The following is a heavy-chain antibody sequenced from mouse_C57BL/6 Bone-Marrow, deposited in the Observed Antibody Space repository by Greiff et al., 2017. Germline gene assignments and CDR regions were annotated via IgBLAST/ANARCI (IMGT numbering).Heavy chain of an antibody. J-gene: IGHJ3*01. CDR3: AREVYDGGSWCAY. CDR1: GYTFTSYW. Sequence: VQLQQPGAELVRPGSSVKLSCKASGYTFTSYWMHWVKQRPIQGLEWIGNIDPSDSETHYTQKFKGKATLTVATSSSTAYMQLSSLTSEDAAVYDWAREVYDGGSWCAYGGQGTRVTVSA. CDR2: IDPSDSET. D-gene: IGHD2-13*01. V-gene: IGHV1-52*01.